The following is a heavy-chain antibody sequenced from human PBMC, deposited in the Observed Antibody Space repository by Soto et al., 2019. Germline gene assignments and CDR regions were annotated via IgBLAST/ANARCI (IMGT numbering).Heavy chain of an antibody. CDR3: ARGGFGSYGSCDY. J-gene: IGHJ4*02. Sequence: QVQLVQSGAEVKKPGSSVKVSCKASGGTFSSYATSWVRQAPGPGLEWMGGIIPIFGTANYAQKFQGRVTITADEYMITAYMELSSMRSEDTAVDYCARGGFGSYGSCDYWGQGNLVTVSS. CDR2: IIPIFGTA. CDR1: GGTFSSYA. V-gene: IGHV1-69*12. D-gene: IGHD5-18*01.